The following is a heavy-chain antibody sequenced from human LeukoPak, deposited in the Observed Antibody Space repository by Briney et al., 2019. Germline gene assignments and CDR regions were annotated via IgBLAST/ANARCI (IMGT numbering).Heavy chain of an antibody. J-gene: IGHJ6*03. D-gene: IGHD5-24*01. CDR2: IIPIFGTA. CDR1: GGTFSSYA. Sequence: SVKVSCKASGGTFSSYAISWVPQAPGQGHEWMGGIIPIFGTANYAQKFQGRVAITTDESTSRAYMELSSLRSEDTAVYYCAGGSYELAYFYYDYHMDVWGKGTTVTVSS. CDR3: AGGSYELAYFYYDYHMDV. V-gene: IGHV1-69*05.